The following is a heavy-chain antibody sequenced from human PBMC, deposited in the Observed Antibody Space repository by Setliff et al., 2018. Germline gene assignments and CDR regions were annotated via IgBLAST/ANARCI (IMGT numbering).Heavy chain of an antibody. V-gene: IGHV4-4*08. CDR1: GDSMNDNH. CDR3: ARTGTGYYYGEFQR. D-gene: IGHD3-22*01. Sequence: SETLSLTCNVSGDSMNDNHWTWIRQPPGKGLEWIGYIYTSGGTNYNPALKSRVTISVDMSKNQFSLNLTSVTAADTALYYCARTGTGYYYGEFQRWGQGTLVTVSS. J-gene: IGHJ1*01. CDR2: IYTSGGT.